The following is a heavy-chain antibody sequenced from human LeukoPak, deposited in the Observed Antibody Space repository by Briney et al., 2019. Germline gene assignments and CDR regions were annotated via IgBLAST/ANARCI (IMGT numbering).Heavy chain of an antibody. CDR1: GFTFSSYSMN. CDR3: ARHGQERGYCSGGSCYRFTWFDP. Sequence: GSLRLSCAASGFTFSSYSMNWVRQAPGKGLEWIGSIYYSGSTYYNPSLKSRVTISVDTSKNQFSLKLSSVTAADTAVYYCARHGQERGYCSGGSCYRFTWFDPWGQGTLVTVSS. V-gene: IGHV4-39*01. J-gene: IGHJ5*02. D-gene: IGHD2-15*01. CDR2: IYYSGST.